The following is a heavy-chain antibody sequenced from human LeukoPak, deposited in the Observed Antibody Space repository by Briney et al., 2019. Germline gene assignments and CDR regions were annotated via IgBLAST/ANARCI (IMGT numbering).Heavy chain of an antibody. CDR2: MNPNSGNT. CDR3: ATELHPFRLGY. J-gene: IGHJ4*02. D-gene: IGHD3-16*01. V-gene: IGHV1-8*01. Sequence: ASVKVSCKASGYTFTSYDINWVRQATGQGLEWMGWMNPNSGNTGYAQKFQGRVTMTRNTSISTAYMELSSLRSDDTAVYYCATELHPFRLGYWGQGTLVTVSS. CDR1: GYTFTSYD.